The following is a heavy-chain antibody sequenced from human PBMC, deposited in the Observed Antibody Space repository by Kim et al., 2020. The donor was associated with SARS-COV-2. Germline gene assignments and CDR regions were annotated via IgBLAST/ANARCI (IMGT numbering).Heavy chain of an antibody. CDR3: ARDRGYGIDTFDI. V-gene: IGHV1-18*01. D-gene: IGHD3-22*01. J-gene: IGHJ3*02. Sequence: NYAESLQGRVTMTTDTSTSTVYMELRGLSSGDTAVYFCARDRGYGIDTFDIWGQGTTVTVSS.